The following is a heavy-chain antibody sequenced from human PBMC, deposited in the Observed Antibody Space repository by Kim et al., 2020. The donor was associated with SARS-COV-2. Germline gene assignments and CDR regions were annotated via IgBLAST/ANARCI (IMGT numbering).Heavy chain of an antibody. CDR2: IHHSGST. J-gene: IGHJ6*02. CDR3: ARVGLLGYGMDV. Sequence: SETLSLTCAVSGGSISSSNWWSWVRQPPGKGLEWIGEIHHSGSTNYNPSLKSRITISVDKSKKQFSLKLSSVTAADTAVYYCARVGLLGYGMDVWGQGTTVTVSS. D-gene: IGHD1-26*01. CDR1: GGSISSSNW. V-gene: IGHV4-4*02.